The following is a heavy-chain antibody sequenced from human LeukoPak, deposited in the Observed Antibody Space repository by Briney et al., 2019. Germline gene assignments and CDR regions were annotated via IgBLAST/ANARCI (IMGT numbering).Heavy chain of an antibody. V-gene: IGHV4-4*08. CDR2: IYTSGST. J-gene: IGHJ5*02. CDR3: ARLSNWFDP. Sequence: SETLSLTCTVSGGSISSHYWSWIRQPPGKGLEWIGYIYTSGSTNYNPSLKSRVTISVDTSKNQFSLKLSSVTAADTAVYYCARLSNWFDPWGQGTLVTVSS. CDR1: GGSISSHY.